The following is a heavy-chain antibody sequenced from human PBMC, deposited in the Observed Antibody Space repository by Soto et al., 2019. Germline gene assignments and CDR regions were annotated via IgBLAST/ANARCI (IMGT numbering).Heavy chain of an antibody. Sequence: ASVKVSCKASGYTFTGYYMHWVRQAPGQGLEWMGWINPNSGGTNYAQKFQGWVTMTRDMSISTAYMELSRLRSDDTAVYYCARGLGRYSSSRDDAFDIWGQGTMVTVSS. CDR2: INPNSGGT. D-gene: IGHD6-13*01. CDR1: GYTFTGYY. J-gene: IGHJ3*02. V-gene: IGHV1-2*04. CDR3: ARGLGRYSSSRDDAFDI.